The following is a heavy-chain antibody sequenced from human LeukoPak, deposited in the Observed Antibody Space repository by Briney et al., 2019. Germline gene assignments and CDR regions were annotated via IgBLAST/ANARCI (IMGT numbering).Heavy chain of an antibody. Sequence: SETLSLTCTVSGGSISSSSYYWGWIRQPPGKGLECIGSIYYSGRTYYNPSLKSRVTISVDTSKNQFSLKLSSVTAVDTAVYYCARETSQKGAHYMDVWGKGTTVTISS. CDR1: GGSISSSSYY. D-gene: IGHD3-16*01. CDR3: ARETSQKGAHYMDV. CDR2: IYYSGRT. V-gene: IGHV4-39*07. J-gene: IGHJ6*03.